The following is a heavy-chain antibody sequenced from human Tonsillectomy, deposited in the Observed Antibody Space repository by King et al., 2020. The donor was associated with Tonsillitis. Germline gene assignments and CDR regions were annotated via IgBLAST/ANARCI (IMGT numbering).Heavy chain of an antibody. V-gene: IGHV2-70*01. Sequence: VTLKESGPALVRPTQTLTLTCTVSGFPVATRGMSVSWLRQPPGKAPEWLGLIDWEDDKYYSTSLKTRVTISRDTSKTQVVLTMTNMDPVDTATYYCARMYDFGDYYYYGMDVWGQGTTVTVSS. J-gene: IGHJ6*02. CDR1: GFPVATRGMS. CDR3: ARMYDFGDYYYYGMDV. D-gene: IGHD4-17*01. CDR2: IDWEDDK.